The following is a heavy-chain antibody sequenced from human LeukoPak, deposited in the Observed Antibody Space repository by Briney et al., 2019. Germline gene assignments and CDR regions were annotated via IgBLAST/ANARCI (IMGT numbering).Heavy chain of an antibody. CDR2: ISGSGGST. J-gene: IGHJ4*02. CDR1: GFTFSSYA. CDR3: AKVNHYDFWSGYSDY. Sequence: GGSLRLSCAASGFTFSSYAMSWVRQAPGKGLEWVSAISGSGGSTYYADSVKGRFTISRDNSKNTLYLQMNSLRAEDTAVYYCAKVNHYDFWSGYSDYWGQGTLVTVSS. D-gene: IGHD3-3*01. V-gene: IGHV3-23*01.